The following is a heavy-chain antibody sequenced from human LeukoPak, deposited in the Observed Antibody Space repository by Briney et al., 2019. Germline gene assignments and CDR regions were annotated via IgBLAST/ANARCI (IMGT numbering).Heavy chain of an antibody. CDR1: GGSISSYY. D-gene: IGHD4-17*01. Sequence: SETLSLTCTVSGGSISSYYWSWIRQPPGKGLEWIGYIYYSGSTNYNPSLKSRVTISVDTSKNQFSLKLSSVTAADTAVYYCARGSVRWPFDYWGQGTLVTVSS. J-gene: IGHJ4*02. CDR3: ARGSVRWPFDY. V-gene: IGHV4-59*12. CDR2: IYYSGST.